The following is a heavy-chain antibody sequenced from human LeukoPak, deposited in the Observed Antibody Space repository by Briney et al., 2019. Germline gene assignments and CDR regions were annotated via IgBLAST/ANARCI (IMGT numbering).Heavy chain of an antibody. Sequence: HPGGSLRLSCVASGFTFSTHWVSWVRQAPGKGLEWVANIKEDGSTTDHVDSVKGRFTITRDNAKNSVFLQMNSLRAEDTAVYYCAPQTMILVLGGQGTLVTVSS. J-gene: IGHJ4*02. CDR3: APQTMILVL. CDR1: GFTFSTHW. CDR2: IKEDGSTT. D-gene: IGHD3-22*01. V-gene: IGHV3-7*01.